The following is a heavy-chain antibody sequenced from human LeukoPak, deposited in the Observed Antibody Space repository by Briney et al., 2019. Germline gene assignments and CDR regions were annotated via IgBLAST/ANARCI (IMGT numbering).Heavy chain of an antibody. J-gene: IGHJ4*02. CDR1: GYTFTGYY. CDR3: ARVPVYCGGDCYSNYFDY. V-gene: IGHV1-2*02. CDR2: INPNSGDT. Sequence: ASVKVSCKASGYTFTGYYIHWVRQAPGQGLEWMGWINPNSGDTNYAQRFQGRVTMTRDMSISTAYMELSRLTSDDTAVYYCARVPVYCGGDCYSNYFDYWGQGTLVTVSS. D-gene: IGHD2-21*02.